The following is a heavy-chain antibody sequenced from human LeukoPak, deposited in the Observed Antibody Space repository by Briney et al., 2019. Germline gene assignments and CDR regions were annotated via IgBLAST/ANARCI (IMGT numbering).Heavy chain of an antibody. CDR2: IYYSGSA. Sequence: PSETLSLTCNVSGGSISRGGYYWSWIRQHPGKGLEWIGYIYYSGSAYYNPSLKSRLTISVDTSKNQFSLKLSSVTAADTAVYYCARHDYYASSDYWGQGTLVTVSS. CDR3: ARHDYYASSDY. J-gene: IGHJ4*02. CDR1: GGSISRGGYY. V-gene: IGHV4-31*03. D-gene: IGHD3-10*01.